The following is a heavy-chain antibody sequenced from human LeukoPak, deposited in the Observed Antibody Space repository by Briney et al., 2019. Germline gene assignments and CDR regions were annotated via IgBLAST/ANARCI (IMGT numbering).Heavy chain of an antibody. CDR3: ARDAQRGFDY. CDR2: IWSDGTNQ. V-gene: IGHV3-33*01. Sequence: GGSLRLSCAASGFTFSHYGMHWVRQAPGKGLEWVSVIWSDGTNQFYADSVKGRFTTSRDDSQKTVFLQMSSLRGEDTAIYYCARDAQRGFDYWGQGTLVTVSS. J-gene: IGHJ4*02. CDR1: GFTFSHYG.